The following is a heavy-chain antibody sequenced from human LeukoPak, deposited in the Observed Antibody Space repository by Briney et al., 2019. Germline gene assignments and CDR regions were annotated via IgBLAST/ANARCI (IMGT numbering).Heavy chain of an antibody. D-gene: IGHD2-21*02. CDR1: GXXLSSYA. CDR2: ISGXXXST. V-gene: IGHV3-23*01. CDR3: ARDRVNIVVVTAAGYYGMDV. J-gene: IGHJ6*02. Sequence: PGGSLRLSCAASGXXLSSYAMSWVRQAPXXXXXXXXAISGXXXSTYYADSVKGRFTISRDNSKNTLYLQMNSLRAEDTAVYYCARDRVNIVVVTAAGYYGMDVWGQGTTVTVSS.